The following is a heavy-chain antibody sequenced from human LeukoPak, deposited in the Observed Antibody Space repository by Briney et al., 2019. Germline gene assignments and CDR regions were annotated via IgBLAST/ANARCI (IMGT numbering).Heavy chain of an antibody. CDR1: GYTLTELS. V-gene: IGHV1-24*01. CDR2: FDPEDGKT. Sequence: ASVKVSCKVSGYTLTELSMHWVRQAPGKGLEWMGGFDPEDGKTIYAQKFQGRVTMTEDTSTDTAYMELSSLRSEDTAVYYCATVGARITTRVGNYWGQGTLVTVSS. J-gene: IGHJ4*02. CDR3: ATVGARITTRVGNY. D-gene: IGHD3-10*01.